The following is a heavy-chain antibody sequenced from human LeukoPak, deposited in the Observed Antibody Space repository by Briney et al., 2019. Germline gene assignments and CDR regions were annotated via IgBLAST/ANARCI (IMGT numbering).Heavy chain of an antibody. CDR2: INPNSGST. CDR1: GYTFTGYY. Sequence: GSVTVSCKASGYTFTGYYMHWVRQAPGQGMEWMGWINPNSGSTNSAQNFQGRVTMTRDTSISTAYMELSSLRSDDTAVYFCARVDSKFTGGFDIWGQGTMVTVSS. V-gene: IGHV1-2*02. J-gene: IGHJ3*02. D-gene: IGHD2-8*02. CDR3: ARVDSKFTGGFDI.